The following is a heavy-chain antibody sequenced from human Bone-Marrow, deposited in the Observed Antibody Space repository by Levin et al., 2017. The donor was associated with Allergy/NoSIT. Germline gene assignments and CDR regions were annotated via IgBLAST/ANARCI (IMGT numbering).Heavy chain of an antibody. CDR2: IVTNTGRP. V-gene: IGHV7-4-1*02. CDR3: SRDDFDSSGYYLGNY. CDR1: GYPFTSYT. Sequence: ASVKVSCKASGYPFTSYTINWVRQAPGQGLEWMGWIVTNTGRPTYAQGFTGRFVFSLDTSVSTAYLQISTLKAEDTAVYYFSRDDFDSSGYYLGNYWGQGTLVTVSS. D-gene: IGHD3-22*01. J-gene: IGHJ4*02.